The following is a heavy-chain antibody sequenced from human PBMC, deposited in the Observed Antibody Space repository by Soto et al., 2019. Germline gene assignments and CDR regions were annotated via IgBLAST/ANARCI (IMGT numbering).Heavy chain of an antibody. CDR2: INPNSGGT. D-gene: IGHD6-13*01. J-gene: IGHJ6*02. CDR1: GYTFTGYY. V-gene: IGHV1-2*04. Sequence: ASVKVSCKASGYTFTGYYMHWVRQAPGQGLEWMGWINPNSGGTNYAQKFQGWVTMTRDTSISTAYMELSRLRSDDTAVYYCARSMAAAGTVYYYYGMDVWGQGTTVTVSS. CDR3: ARSMAAAGTVYYYYGMDV.